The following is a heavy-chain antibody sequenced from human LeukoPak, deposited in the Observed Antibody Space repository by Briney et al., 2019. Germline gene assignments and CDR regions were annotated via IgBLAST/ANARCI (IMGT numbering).Heavy chain of an antibody. V-gene: IGHV4-34*01. CDR1: GGSFSGYY. D-gene: IGHD2-15*01. J-gene: IGHJ6*03. CDR2: TSHSGST. Sequence: PSETLSLTCAVYGGSFSGYYWSWIRQPPGKGLEWIGETSHSGSTNYNPSLKSRVTISVDTSKNQFSLKLSSVTAADTAVYYCARVVVAATWGLTPYYYSYYMDVWGKGTTVTVSS. CDR3: ARVVVAATWGLTPYYYSYYMDV.